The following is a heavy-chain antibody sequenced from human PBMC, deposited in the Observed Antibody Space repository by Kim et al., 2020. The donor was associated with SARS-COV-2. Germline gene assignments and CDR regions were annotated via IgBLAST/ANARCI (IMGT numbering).Heavy chain of an antibody. CDR2: ISYSGST. CDR3: ARLNGSAGGFDP. D-gene: IGHD2-15*01. V-gene: IGHV4-59*11. J-gene: IGHJ5*02. CDR1: GDSISSLY. Sequence: SETLSLTCTVSGDSISSLYWSWIRQSPGKGLEWIGYISYSGSTHYHPSLKSRVTISADTSKNQFSLRLTSVTAADTAVYYCARLNGSAGGFDPWGQGTRV.